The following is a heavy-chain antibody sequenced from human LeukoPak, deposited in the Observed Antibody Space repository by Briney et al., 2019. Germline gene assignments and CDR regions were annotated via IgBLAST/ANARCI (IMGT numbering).Heavy chain of an antibody. J-gene: IGHJ4*02. CDR2: INHSGST. CDR3: ARRGAATFRY. D-gene: IGHD2-15*01. CDR1: GGSFSGYY. V-gene: IGHV4-34*01. Sequence: PSETLSLTCAVYGGSFSGYYWSWIRQPPGKGLDWIGEINHSGSTNYNPSLKSRVTISVDTSTNQFSLKLSSVTAADTAVYYCARRGAATFRYWGQGTLVTVSS.